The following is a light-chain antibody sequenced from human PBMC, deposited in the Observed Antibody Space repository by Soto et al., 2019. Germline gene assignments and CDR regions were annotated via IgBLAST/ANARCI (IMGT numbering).Light chain of an antibody. Sequence: SVLTQPPSASGFPGQSVTISCPGTSSDVGYYDYVSWYQQHPGKAPKLVIYEVTKRPSGVPDRVSASKSGNTASLTVSGLRAEDEADYYCSSYAGSNNFVFGSGTKV. V-gene: IGLV2-8*01. CDR2: EVT. J-gene: IGLJ1*01. CDR1: SSDVGYYDY. CDR3: SSYAGSNNFV.